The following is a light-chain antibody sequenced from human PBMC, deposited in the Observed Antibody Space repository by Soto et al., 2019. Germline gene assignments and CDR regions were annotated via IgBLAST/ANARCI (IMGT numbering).Light chain of an antibody. Sequence: DVVMTQSPLSLPVTPGEPASISCRSSQSLLHSNGYNYLDWYLQKPGQSPQLLIYLGSNRASGVPDRFSGSRSGTDFTLKFSRVQTEDVCVYYCLQSLHTPPTFGQGTKVEI. CDR1: QSLLHSNGYNY. V-gene: IGKV2-28*01. CDR2: LGS. J-gene: IGKJ1*01. CDR3: LQSLHTPPT.